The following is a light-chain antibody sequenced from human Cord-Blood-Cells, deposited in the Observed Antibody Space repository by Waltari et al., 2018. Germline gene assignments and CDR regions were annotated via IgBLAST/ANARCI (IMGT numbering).Light chain of an antibody. CDR2: DAS. J-gene: IGKJ4*01. Sequence: DIQMTQSPSTLSASVGDRVTITCRASQSIRSWLAWYQQKPGKAPKLPIYDASSLESGVPSRFSGSGSGTEFTLTISSLQPDDFATYYCQQYNSYSVTFGGGTKVEIK. CDR1: QSIRSW. V-gene: IGKV1-5*01. CDR3: QQYNSYSVT.